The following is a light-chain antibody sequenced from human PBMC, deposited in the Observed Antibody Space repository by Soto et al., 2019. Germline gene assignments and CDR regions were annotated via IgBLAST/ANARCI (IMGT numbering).Light chain of an antibody. CDR2: EGS. Sequence: QSALTQPASVSGSPGQSITISCTGTSSDVGSYNLVSWYQQHPGKAPKLMIYEGSKRPSGVSNRFSGSKSANTASLTISGLQAEDEADYYCCSYAGTSTYVFGNGTKLTVL. CDR3: CSYAGTSTYV. CDR1: SSDVGSYNL. V-gene: IGLV2-23*01. J-gene: IGLJ1*01.